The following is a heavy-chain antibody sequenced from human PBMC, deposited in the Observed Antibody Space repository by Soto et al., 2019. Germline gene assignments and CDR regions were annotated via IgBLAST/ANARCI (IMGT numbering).Heavy chain of an antibody. V-gene: IGHV3-30-3*01. CDR3: ARDGDGIDY. Sequence: QVQLVESGGGVVQPGRSLRLSCAASGFTFSSYAMHWVRQAPGKGLEWVAVISYDGSNKYYADSVKGRFTISRDNSKNTLYLQMNSLRAEDTAVYYCARDGDGIDYWGQGTLVTVSS. CDR1: GFTFSSYA. D-gene: IGHD7-27*01. J-gene: IGHJ4*02. CDR2: ISYDGSNK.